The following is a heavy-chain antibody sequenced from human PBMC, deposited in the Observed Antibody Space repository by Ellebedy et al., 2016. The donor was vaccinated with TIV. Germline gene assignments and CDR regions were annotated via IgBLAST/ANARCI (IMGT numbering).Heavy chain of an antibody. J-gene: IGHJ4*02. CDR1: SYTFTSYG. CDR2: ISAYNGNT. Sequence: ASVKVSXKASSYTFTSYGISWVRQAPGQGLEWMGWISAYNGNTNYAQKLQGRVTMTTDTSTSTAYMELRSLRSDDTAVYYCARLGGSYCSSTSCYPNSPHDYWGQGTLVTVSS. V-gene: IGHV1-18*01. CDR3: ARLGGSYCSSTSCYPNSPHDY. D-gene: IGHD2-2*01.